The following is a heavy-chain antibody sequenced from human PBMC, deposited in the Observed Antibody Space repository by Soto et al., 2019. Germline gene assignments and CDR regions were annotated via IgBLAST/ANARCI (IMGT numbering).Heavy chain of an antibody. Sequence: QVQLVQSGAEVKKPGSSVKVSCKASGGTFSSYTISWVRQAPGQGLEWMGRIIPILGIANYAQKFQGRVTITVDKSTSTAYMELSSLRSEDTAVYYCAREEYSSSLYYFDYWGQGTLVTVSS. CDR2: IIPILGIA. CDR3: AREEYSSSLYYFDY. J-gene: IGHJ4*02. V-gene: IGHV1-69*08. D-gene: IGHD6-13*01. CDR1: GGTFSSYT.